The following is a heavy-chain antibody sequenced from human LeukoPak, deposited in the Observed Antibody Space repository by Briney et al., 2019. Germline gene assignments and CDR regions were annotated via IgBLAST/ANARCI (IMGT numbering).Heavy chain of an antibody. CDR3: AGKAPFLYYYYYYMDV. CDR2: INHSGST. J-gene: IGHJ6*03. Sequence: SETLSLTCAVYGGSFSGYYWSWIRQPPGKGLEWIGEINHSGSTNYNPSLKSRVTISVDTSKNQFSLKLSSVTAADTAVYYCAGKAPFLYYYYYYMDVGGKGTTVTISS. V-gene: IGHV4-34*01. D-gene: IGHD2/OR15-2a*01. CDR1: GGSFSGYY.